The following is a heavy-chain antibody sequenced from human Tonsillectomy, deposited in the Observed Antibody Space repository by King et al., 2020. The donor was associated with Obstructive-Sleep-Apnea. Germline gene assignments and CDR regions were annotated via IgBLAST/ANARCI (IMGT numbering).Heavy chain of an antibody. Sequence: VQLVESGGGWVQPGGSLRLSCAASVFTFSKNWMIWVRQAPGGVLEWVGNIDPEGSRKNSMDSLKGRFTISRDNAKNSLYLQMNSLRAEDTAVYYCEKDAGWNLLDYWGQGTLVTVSS. D-gene: IGHD1-1*01. V-gene: IGHV3-7*03. CDR2: IDPEGSRK. CDR1: VFTFSKNW. J-gene: IGHJ4*02. CDR3: EKDAGWNLLDY.